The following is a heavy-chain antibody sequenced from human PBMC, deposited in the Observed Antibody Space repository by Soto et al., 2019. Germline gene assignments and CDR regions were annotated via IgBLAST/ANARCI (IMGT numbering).Heavy chain of an antibody. Sequence: PGGSLRLSXTASGFTFGDYAMSWVRQAPGKGLEWVGFIRSKAYGGTTEYAASVKGRFTISRDDSKSIAYLQMNSLKTEDTAVYYCTRPRPDLEWFDPWGQGTLVTVS. V-gene: IGHV3-49*04. CDR3: TRPRPDLEWFDP. CDR2: IRSKAYGGTT. J-gene: IGHJ5*02. D-gene: IGHD1-1*01. CDR1: GFTFGDYA.